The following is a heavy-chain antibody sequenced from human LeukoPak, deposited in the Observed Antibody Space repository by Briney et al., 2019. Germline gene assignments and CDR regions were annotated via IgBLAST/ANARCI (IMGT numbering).Heavy chain of an antibody. Sequence: GGSLRLSCAASGFTFSSYSMNWVRQAPGKGLEWFSSISSSSSYIYYADSVKGRFTISRDNAKNSLYLQMNSLRAEDTAVYYCARHDSSSWYDYFDYWGQGTLVTVSS. CDR1: GFTFSSYS. CDR2: ISSSSSYI. CDR3: ARHDSSSWYDYFDY. D-gene: IGHD6-13*01. J-gene: IGHJ4*02. V-gene: IGHV3-21*01.